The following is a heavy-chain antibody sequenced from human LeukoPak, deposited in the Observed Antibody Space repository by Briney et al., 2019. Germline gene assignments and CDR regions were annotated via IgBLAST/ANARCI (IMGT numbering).Heavy chain of an antibody. CDR1: GFTFDDYT. CDR2: ISWDGGST. V-gene: IGHV3-43*01. CDR3: VREDLRAGHWFFDL. D-gene: IGHD4-17*01. J-gene: IGHJ2*01. Sequence: AGGSLRLSCAASGFTFDDYTMHWVRQAPGKGLEWVSLISWDGGSTYYADSVKGRFTISRDNAKNTLYLQMNSLRGEDTAMYYCVREDLRAGHWFFDLWGRGALVTVSS.